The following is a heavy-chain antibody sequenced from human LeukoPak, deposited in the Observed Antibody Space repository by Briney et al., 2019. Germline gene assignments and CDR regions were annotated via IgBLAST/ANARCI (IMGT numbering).Heavy chain of an antibody. J-gene: IGHJ4*02. CDR2: IIPIFGTA. Sequence: ASVKVSCKASGGTFSSYAISWVRQAPGQGLEWMGGIIPIFGTANYAQKFQGRVTITADESTSTAYMELSSLRSEDTAVYYCARGPTVYCSGGSCFFDYWGQGTLVTVSS. CDR3: ARGPTVYCSGGSCFFDY. V-gene: IGHV1-69*13. CDR1: GGTFSSYA. D-gene: IGHD2-15*01.